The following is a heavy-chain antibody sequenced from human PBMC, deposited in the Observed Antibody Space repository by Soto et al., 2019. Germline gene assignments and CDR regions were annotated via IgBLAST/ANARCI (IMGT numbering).Heavy chain of an antibody. CDR2: INHSGST. CDR1: GGSSSGYY. D-gene: IGHD3-3*01. V-gene: IGHV4-34*01. J-gene: IGHJ4*02. Sequence: PSETLSLTCAVYGGSSSGYYWSWIRQPPGKGLEWIGEINHSGSTNYNPSLKSRVTISVDTSKNQFSLKLSSVTAADTAVYYCARASSSGYYDFWSGYLYYFDYWGQGTLVTVSS. CDR3: ARASSSGYYDFWSGYLYYFDY.